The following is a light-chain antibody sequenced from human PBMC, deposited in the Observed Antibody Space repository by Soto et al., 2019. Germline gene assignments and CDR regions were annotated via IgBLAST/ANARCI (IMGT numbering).Light chain of an antibody. CDR2: EVS. Sequence: QSTLAQPHSVSGSPGQSVTISCTGTSSDVGNYNRVSWYQQPPGTAPKLMIYEVSNRPSGVPDRFSGSKSGNTASLTISGLQAEDEADYYCNSYTSSSTYVFGTGTKVTVL. CDR1: SSDVGNYNR. CDR3: NSYTSSSTYV. V-gene: IGLV2-18*02. J-gene: IGLJ1*01.